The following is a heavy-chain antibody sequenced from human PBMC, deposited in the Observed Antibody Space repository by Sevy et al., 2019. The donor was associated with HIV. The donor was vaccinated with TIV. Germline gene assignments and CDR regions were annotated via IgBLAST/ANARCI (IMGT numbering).Heavy chain of an antibody. CDR1: GGPSSGYF. CDR2: INHSGST. CDR3: ARGRPNYYFYAMDV. J-gene: IGHJ6*02. V-gene: IGHV4-34*01. Sequence: SQTLSLTCAVYGGPSSGYFWGWIRQPPGKGLEWIGEINHSGSTNYNPSLKSRVTISIDTSKNQFSLNLRSVTAADTAVYYCARGRPNYYFYAMDVWGQGTTVTVSS.